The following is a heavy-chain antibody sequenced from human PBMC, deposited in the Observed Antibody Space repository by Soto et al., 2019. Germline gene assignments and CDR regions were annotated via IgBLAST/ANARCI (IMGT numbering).Heavy chain of an antibody. CDR2: IWYDGSNK. D-gene: IGHD6-13*01. J-gene: IGHJ4*02. Sequence: PGGALRVSCAASGFTCSSYGMHWVRKAPGKGLEWVAVIWYDGSNKYYADSVKGRFTISRDNSKNTLYLQMNSLRAEDTAVYYCARDDGSSQPFGYWGQGTLVPVSS. CDR3: ARDDGSSQPFGY. V-gene: IGHV3-33*01. CDR1: GFTCSSYG.